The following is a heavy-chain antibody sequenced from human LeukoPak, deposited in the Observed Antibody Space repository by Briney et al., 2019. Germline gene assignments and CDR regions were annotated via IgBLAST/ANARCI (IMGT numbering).Heavy chain of an antibody. CDR2: IKQDGSEK. Sequence: GGSLRLSCAASGCTFSSYWMSWVRQAPGKGLEGVANIKQDGSEKYYVDSVKGRFTISRDNAKNSLYLQMNSLRAEDTAVYYCARDQEDYYYYYMDVWGKGTTVTISS. CDR1: GCTFSSYW. CDR3: ARDQEDYYYYYMDV. V-gene: IGHV3-7*01. J-gene: IGHJ6*03.